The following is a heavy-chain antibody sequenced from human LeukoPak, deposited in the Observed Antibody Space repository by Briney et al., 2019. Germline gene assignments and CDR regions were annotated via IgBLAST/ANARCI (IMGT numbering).Heavy chain of an antibody. CDR3: ARRPKRSTAMVAHFDY. D-gene: IGHD5-18*01. CDR1: GYSFTSYW. CDR2: IYPGDSDT. Sequence: GESLKISCKGSGYSFTSYWIGWVRQMPGKGLEWMGIIYPGDSDTRYSPSFQGQVTISADKSISTAYLQWSSLKASDTAMYYCARRPKRSTAMVAHFDYWGQGTLVTVSS. J-gene: IGHJ4*02. V-gene: IGHV5-51*01.